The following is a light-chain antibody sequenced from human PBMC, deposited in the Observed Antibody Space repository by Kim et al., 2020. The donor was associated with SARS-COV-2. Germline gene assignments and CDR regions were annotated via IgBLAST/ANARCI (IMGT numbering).Light chain of an antibody. CDR1: RVIGSD. Sequence: SSREGERVPVHDGGSRVIGSDFAWSARSTERAYKSMIGCASSVQSGVLSSFSGRGSGTVFSLTISSLQPEDFATYYCQQYYSYPYTCGQGTKLEI. CDR2: CAS. J-gene: IGKJ2*01. CDR3: QQYYSYPYT. V-gene: IGKV1-16*01.